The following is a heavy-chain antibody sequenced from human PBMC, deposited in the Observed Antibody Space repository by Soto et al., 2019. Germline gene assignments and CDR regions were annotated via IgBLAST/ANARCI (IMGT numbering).Heavy chain of an antibody. CDR1: GGTFSSYA. Sequence: QVQLVQSGAEVKKPGSSVKVSCKASGGTFSSYAISWVRQAPGQGLEWMGGIIPIFGTANYAQKFQGRVTITADESTSTAYMELSRLRYEDTAVYYCARDRSGSGYYYVAAFDIWGQGTMVTVSS. D-gene: IGHD3-22*01. CDR2: IIPIFGTA. V-gene: IGHV1-69*01. CDR3: ARDRSGSGYYYVAAFDI. J-gene: IGHJ3*02.